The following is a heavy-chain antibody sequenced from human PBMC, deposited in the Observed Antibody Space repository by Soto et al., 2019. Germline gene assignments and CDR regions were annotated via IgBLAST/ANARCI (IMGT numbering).Heavy chain of an antibody. D-gene: IGHD4-4*01. Sequence: PSETLSLTCAVSGGSISSGGYSWSWIRQPPGKGLEWIGYIYHSGSTCYNPSLKSRITISIDRSKNQLSLKLSSVTAADTAVYYCARGMTTVTTLDYWGQGTLVTVSS. CDR1: GGSISSGGYS. CDR3: ARGMTTVTTLDY. V-gene: IGHV4-30-2*01. CDR2: IYHSGST. J-gene: IGHJ4*02.